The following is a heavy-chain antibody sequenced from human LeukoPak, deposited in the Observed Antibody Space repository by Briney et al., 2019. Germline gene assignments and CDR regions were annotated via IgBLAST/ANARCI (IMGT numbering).Heavy chain of an antibody. Sequence: PGGSLRLSCAASGFTFGSYGMHWVRQAPGKGLEWVAVISYDGSNKYYADSVKGRFTISRDNSKNTLYLQMNSLRAEDTAVYYCARGGKMTTSPYGYWGQGTLVTVSS. CDR3: ARGGKMTTSPYGY. J-gene: IGHJ4*02. CDR2: ISYDGSNK. D-gene: IGHD2-2*01. CDR1: GFTFGSYG. V-gene: IGHV3-30*03.